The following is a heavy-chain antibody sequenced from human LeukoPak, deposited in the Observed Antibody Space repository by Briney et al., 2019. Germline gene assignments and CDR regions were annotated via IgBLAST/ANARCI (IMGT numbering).Heavy chain of an antibody. Sequence: PSETLSLTCAVYGGSFSGYYWSWIRQPPGKGLEWIGYIYYSGSTNYNPSLKSRVTISVDTSKNQFSLKLSSVTAADTAVYYCARHGFESSGWYRDYWGQGTLVTVSS. J-gene: IGHJ4*02. D-gene: IGHD6-19*01. CDR2: IYYSGST. V-gene: IGHV4-59*08. CDR3: ARHGFESSGWYRDY. CDR1: GGSFSGYY.